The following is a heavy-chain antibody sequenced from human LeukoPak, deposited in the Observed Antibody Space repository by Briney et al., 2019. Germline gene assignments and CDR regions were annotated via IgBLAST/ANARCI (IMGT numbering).Heavy chain of an antibody. CDR3: ARLWSYYDSSGYPDDTDDD. CDR2: IYPGDSDT. CDR1: GYSFTSYW. Sequence: GESLKISCKGSGYSFTSYWIGWVRQVPGKGLEWMGIIYPGDSDTRYSPSFQGQVTISADKSISTAYLQWSSLKASDTAMYYCARLWSYYDSSGYPDDTDDDWGQGTLVTVSS. D-gene: IGHD3-22*01. J-gene: IGHJ4*02. V-gene: IGHV5-51*01.